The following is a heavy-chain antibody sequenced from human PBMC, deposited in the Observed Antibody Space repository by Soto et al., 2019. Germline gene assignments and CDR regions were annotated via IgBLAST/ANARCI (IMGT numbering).Heavy chain of an antibody. CDR3: TRPLGYCANTSCQDY. J-gene: IGHJ4*02. CDR1: GFTFSGSA. D-gene: IGHD2-2*01. Sequence: GGSLRLSCAASGFTFSGSAMHWVRQASGKGLEWVGRIRSKANNYATTYAASVKGRFTISRDDSKNTTYLQMNSLKTEDTAVYYCTRPLGYCANTSCQDYWGPGPLVTVSS. CDR2: IRSKANNYAT. V-gene: IGHV3-73*01.